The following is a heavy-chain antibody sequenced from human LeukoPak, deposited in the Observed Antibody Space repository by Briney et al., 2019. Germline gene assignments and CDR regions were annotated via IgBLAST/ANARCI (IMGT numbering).Heavy chain of an antibody. Sequence: GASVKVSCKASGGTFSSYAISWVRQAPGQGLEWMGGIIPIFGTANYAQKFQGRVTITADKSTSTAYMELSSLGSEDTAVYYCARDDSSGWINDYWGQGTLVTVSS. CDR1: GGTFSSYA. J-gene: IGHJ4*02. D-gene: IGHD6-19*01. CDR3: ARDDSSGWINDY. CDR2: IIPIFGTA. V-gene: IGHV1-69*06.